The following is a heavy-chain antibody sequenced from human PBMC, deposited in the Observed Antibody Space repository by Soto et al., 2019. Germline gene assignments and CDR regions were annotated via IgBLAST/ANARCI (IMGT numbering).Heavy chain of an antibody. J-gene: IGHJ1*01. CDR1: GFTFTNHA. V-gene: IGHV3-23*01. Sequence: EVQLLESGGGLVQPGGSLRLSSSASGFTFTNHAMSWVRQAPGRGLEWVSAIGGRGDSAYYADSVKGRFTASRDNSKNTLHLQMNSLRAEDTATYYCASWVIALGGTGYFRHWGQGTLVTVSS. CDR2: IGGRGDSA. CDR3: ASWVIALGGTGYFRH. D-gene: IGHD6-19*01.